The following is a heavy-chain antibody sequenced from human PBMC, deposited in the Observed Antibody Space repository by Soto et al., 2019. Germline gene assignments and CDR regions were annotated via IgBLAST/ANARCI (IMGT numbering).Heavy chain of an antibody. CDR3: ATARAQWLEGSRADY. D-gene: IGHD6-19*01. CDR2: ISNSGTYV. J-gene: IGHJ4*02. V-gene: IGHV3-21*06. Sequence: HLVESGGGLVKPGGSLRLSCAASGFIFGTYTMNWVRQAPGKGLEWVSSISNSGTYVTYADTVKGRFTISRDNDKNSLFLQMNSLRADDTAVYYCATARAQWLEGSRADYWGQGTLVTVSS. CDR1: GFIFGTYT.